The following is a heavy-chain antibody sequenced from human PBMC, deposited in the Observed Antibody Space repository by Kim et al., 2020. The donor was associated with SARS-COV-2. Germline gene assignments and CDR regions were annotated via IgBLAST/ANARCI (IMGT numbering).Heavy chain of an antibody. Sequence: GVSLRLSCAASGFTFSSYGMHWVRQAPGKGLEWVAVISYDGSNKYYADSVKGRFTISRDNSKNTLYLQMNSLRAEDTAVYYCAKGTAAAALMRGYFQHWGQGTLVTVSS. V-gene: IGHV3-30*18. D-gene: IGHD6-13*01. CDR3: AKGTAAAALMRGYFQH. CDR1: GFTFSSYG. CDR2: ISYDGSNK. J-gene: IGHJ1*01.